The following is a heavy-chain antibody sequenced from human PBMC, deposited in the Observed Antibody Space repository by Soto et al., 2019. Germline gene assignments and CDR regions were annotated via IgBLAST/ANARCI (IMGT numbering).Heavy chain of an antibody. J-gene: IGHJ4*02. Sequence: PSETLSLTCSVSGDSITSSYWSWIRQPPGKGLEYIGYIYYTGVTNYNPSLNNRVTMSLDTSKNQLSLNLNSVTAADTAVYYCAKTARELASWGQGILVTVSS. CDR3: AKTARELAS. V-gene: IGHV4-59*01. CDR2: IYYTGVT. CDR1: GDSITSSY. D-gene: IGHD1-26*01.